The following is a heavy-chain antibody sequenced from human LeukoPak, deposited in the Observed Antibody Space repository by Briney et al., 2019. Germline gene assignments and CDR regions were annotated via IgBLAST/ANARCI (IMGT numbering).Heavy chain of an antibody. D-gene: IGHD3-3*01. J-gene: IGHJ4*02. V-gene: IGHV3-23*01. CDR3: AKAGVYDFWSGYQRNAFDY. CDR1: GFTFSSYA. CDR2: ISGSGGST. Sequence: GGSLGLSCAASGFTFSSYAMSWVRQAPGKGLEWVSAISGSGGSTYYADSVKGRFTISRDNSKNTLYLQMNSLRAEDTAVYYCAKAGVYDFWSGYQRNAFDYWGQGTLVTVSS.